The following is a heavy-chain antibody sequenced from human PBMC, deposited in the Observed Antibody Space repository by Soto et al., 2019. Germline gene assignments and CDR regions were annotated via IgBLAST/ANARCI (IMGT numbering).Heavy chain of an antibody. V-gene: IGHV4-4*07. D-gene: IGHD3-10*01. CDR1: GDPITSYF. Sequence: SETLSLTCTVSGDPITSYFWTWLRQPAGKGLEWIGHVFPGEPTSHNSSLKSRVSMSIDTSKNQFSLTLTSVTAADTAVYYCARTLSGFTYGSRQFYFDYWGQGTLVTVSS. J-gene: IGHJ4*02. CDR2: VFPGEPT. CDR3: ARTLSGFTYGSRQFYFDY.